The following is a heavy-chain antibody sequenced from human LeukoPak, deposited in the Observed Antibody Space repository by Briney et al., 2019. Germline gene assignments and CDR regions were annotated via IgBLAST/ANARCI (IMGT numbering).Heavy chain of an antibody. J-gene: IGHJ4*02. Sequence: GGSLRLSCAASGFTVSGNYMSWVRQAPGKGLEWVSVIYSSDNTYYIDSVKGRFTISRDNSKNSLYLQMNSLRAEDTAVYYCARDSHGLLWFGERPVYWGQGTLVTVSS. V-gene: IGHV3-66*01. CDR1: GFTVSGNY. D-gene: IGHD3-10*01. CDR3: ARDSHGLLWFGERPVY. CDR2: IYSSDNT.